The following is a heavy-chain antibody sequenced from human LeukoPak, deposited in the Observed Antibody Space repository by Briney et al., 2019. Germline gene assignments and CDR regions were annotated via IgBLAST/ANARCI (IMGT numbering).Heavy chain of an antibody. CDR1: GFTFCTYA. Sequence: GGSLRLSCAASGFTFCTYAMQWVRQAPGKGLEWVAVILSDGGIQNTADSVRGRFIISRDNSKNTLFLQMNRLRTEDTAVYYCARGAILGGYNLIDDWGQGTLVTVSS. CDR3: ARGAILGGYNLIDD. J-gene: IGHJ4*02. CDR2: ILSDGGIQ. D-gene: IGHD1-26*01. V-gene: IGHV3-30*04.